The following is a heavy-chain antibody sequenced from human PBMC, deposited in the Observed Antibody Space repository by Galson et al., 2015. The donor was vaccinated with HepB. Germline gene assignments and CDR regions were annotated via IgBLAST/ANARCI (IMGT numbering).Heavy chain of an antibody. CDR2: ISGSGGST. CDR3: AKGYKDPMDIVVVPAATGGAFDI. V-gene: IGHV3-23*01. J-gene: IGHJ3*02. Sequence: SLRLSCAASGFTFSSYAMHWVRQAPGKGLEWVSAISGSGGSTYYADSVKGRFTISRDNSKNTLYLQMNSLRAEDTAVYYCAKGYKDPMDIVVVPAATGGAFDIWGQGTMVTVSS. D-gene: IGHD2-2*03. CDR1: GFTFSSYA.